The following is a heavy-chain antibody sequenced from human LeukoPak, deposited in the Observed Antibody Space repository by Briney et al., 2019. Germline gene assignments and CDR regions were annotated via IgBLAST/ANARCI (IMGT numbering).Heavy chain of an antibody. CDR1: GFTFDDYA. D-gene: IGHD2-2*01. Sequence: GRSLRLSCAASGFTFDDYAMHWVRQAPGKGLEWVSGISWNSGSIGYADSVKGRFTISRDNAKNSLYLQMNSLRAEDTALYYCAKDARPDIVVVPAANWFDPWGQGTLVTVSS. CDR3: AKDARPDIVVVPAANWFDP. CDR2: ISWNSGSI. J-gene: IGHJ5*02. V-gene: IGHV3-9*01.